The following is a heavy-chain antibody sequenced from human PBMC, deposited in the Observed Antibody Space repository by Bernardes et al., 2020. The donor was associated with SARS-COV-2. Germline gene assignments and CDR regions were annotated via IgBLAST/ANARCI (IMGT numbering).Heavy chain of an antibody. CDR2: VNPGNGNT. CDR3: ARPRLEPTYGDYGCLDF. J-gene: IGHJ4*02. CDR1: GYNFISYA. V-gene: IGHV1-3*01. Sequence: ASVKVSCKASGYNFISYAMYWVRQAPGQGLEWVGWVNPGNGNTKYSQKFQGRLTFTRDSYADIVYMELSRRTPEDTAVYYCARPRLEPTYGDYGCLDFWGQGALVTVSS. D-gene: IGHD4-17*01.